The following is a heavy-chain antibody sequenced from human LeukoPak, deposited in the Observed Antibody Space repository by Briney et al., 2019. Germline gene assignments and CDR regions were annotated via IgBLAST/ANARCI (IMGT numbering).Heavy chain of an antibody. CDR2: ISSSSSYI. CDR3: ASPGTSDAFDI. J-gene: IGHJ3*02. Sequence: GGCLRVSCAASGFTFSSYSMNWVRQAPGKGLEWVSSISSSSSYIYYADSVKGRFTISRDNAKNSLYLQMNSLRAEDTAVYYCASPGTSDAFDIWGQGTMVTVSS. CDR1: GFTFSSYS. D-gene: IGHD1-26*01. V-gene: IGHV3-21*01.